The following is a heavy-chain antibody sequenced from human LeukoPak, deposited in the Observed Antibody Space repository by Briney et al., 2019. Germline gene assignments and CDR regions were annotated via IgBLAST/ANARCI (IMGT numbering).Heavy chain of an antibody. CDR2: NIPIFGTA. J-gene: IGHJ6*03. V-gene: IGHV1-69*13. D-gene: IGHD3-3*01. Sequence: SVKVSCKASGGTFSSYAISWVRQAPGQGLEWMGGNIPIFGTANYAQKFQGRGTITADESTSTACMELSSLRSEDTAVYYCARMTRSYDFWSGPGNYYYYMDVWGKGTTVTVSS. CDR3: ARMTRSYDFWSGPGNYYYYMDV. CDR1: GGTFSSYA.